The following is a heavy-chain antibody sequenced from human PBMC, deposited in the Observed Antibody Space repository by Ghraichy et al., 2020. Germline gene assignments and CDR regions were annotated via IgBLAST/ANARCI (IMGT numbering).Heavy chain of an antibody. CDR3: ARTMVVTRHFDY. Sequence: SETLSLTCTVSGGSISSSSYYWGWIRQPPGKGLEWIGSIYYSGSTYYNPSLKSRVTISVDTSKNQFSLKLSSVTAADTAVYYCARTMVVTRHFDYWGQGTLVTVSS. CDR1: GGSISSSSYY. J-gene: IGHJ4*02. CDR2: IYYSGST. D-gene: IGHD4-23*01. V-gene: IGHV4-39*01.